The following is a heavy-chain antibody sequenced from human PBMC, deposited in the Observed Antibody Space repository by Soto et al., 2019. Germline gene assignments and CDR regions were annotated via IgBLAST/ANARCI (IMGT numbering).Heavy chain of an antibody. Sequence: GGSLRLSCAASGFTFSSYATSWVRQAPGKGLEWVSAISGSGGSTYYADSVKGRFTISRDNSKNTLYLQMNSLRAEDTAVYYCAKDHQITIFGVVIKHNWLDPWGQGTLVTVSS. J-gene: IGHJ5*02. D-gene: IGHD3-3*01. CDR3: AKDHQITIFGVVIKHNWLDP. V-gene: IGHV3-23*01. CDR1: GFTFSSYA. CDR2: ISGSGGST.